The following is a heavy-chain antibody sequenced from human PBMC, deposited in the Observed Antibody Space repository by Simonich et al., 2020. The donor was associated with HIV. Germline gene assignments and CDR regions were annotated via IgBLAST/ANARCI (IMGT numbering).Heavy chain of an antibody. Sequence: QVQMVQSVAEVTKPGSSVKVSCKASGGTFSSYAISWVRQAPGQGLAWMGGIIPIFGTANYAQKFQGRVTITADESTSTAYMELSSLRSEDTAVYYCARGGGNSEWFDPWGQGTLVTVSS. J-gene: IGHJ5*02. D-gene: IGHD2-21*02. CDR3: ARGGGNSEWFDP. V-gene: IGHV1-69*12. CDR1: GGTFSSYA. CDR2: IIPIFGTA.